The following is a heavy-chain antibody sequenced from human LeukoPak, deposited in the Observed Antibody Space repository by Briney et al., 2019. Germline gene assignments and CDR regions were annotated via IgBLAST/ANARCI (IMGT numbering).Heavy chain of an antibody. D-gene: IGHD3-10*01. CDR3: AKKSDGSGSYFY. J-gene: IGHJ4*02. CDR1: GFTFNTFW. V-gene: IGHV3-23*01. CDR2: ISGSGGST. Sequence: GGSLRLSCATSGFTFNTFWMSWVRQAPGKGLEWVSAISGSGGSTYYADSVKGRFTISRDNSKNTLYLQMNSLRAEDTAVYYCAKKSDGSGSYFYWGQGTLVTVSS.